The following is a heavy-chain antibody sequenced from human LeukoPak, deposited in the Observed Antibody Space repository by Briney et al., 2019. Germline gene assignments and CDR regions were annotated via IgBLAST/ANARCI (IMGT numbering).Heavy chain of an antibody. CDR1: GYTFIDSY. J-gene: IGHJ4*02. CDR3: VRGRNSWYIY. Sequence: GASVKVSCKASGYTFIDSYIHWVRQATGQGPEWMGWMNPNSGNTGYAQKFQGRVTMTRNTFINTAYLELSSLTSEDTAVYYCVRGRNSWYIYWGQGTLVTVSS. D-gene: IGHD6-13*01. V-gene: IGHV1-8*02. CDR2: MNPNSGNT.